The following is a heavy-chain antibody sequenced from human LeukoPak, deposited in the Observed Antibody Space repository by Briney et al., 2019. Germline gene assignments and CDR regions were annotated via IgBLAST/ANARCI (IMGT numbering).Heavy chain of an antibody. CDR1: GYTLTELS. CDR2: INAGNGNT. V-gene: IGHV1-3*01. D-gene: IGHD3-3*01. J-gene: IGHJ3*02. Sequence: GASVKVSCKVSGYTLTELSMHWVRQAPGQRLEWMGWINAGNGNTKYSQKFQGRVTITRDTSASTAYMELSSLRSEDTAVYYCARGPAEWLLPPKDAFDIWGQGTMVTVSS. CDR3: ARGPAEWLLPPKDAFDI.